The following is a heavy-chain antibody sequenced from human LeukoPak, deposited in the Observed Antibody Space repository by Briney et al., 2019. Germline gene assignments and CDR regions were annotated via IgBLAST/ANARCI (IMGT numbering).Heavy chain of an antibody. D-gene: IGHD5-18*01. CDR3: ARDDGTAIDY. J-gene: IGHJ4*02. Sequence: PSETLSPTCTVSGGSISSYYWSWIRQPPGKGLEWIGYIYYSGSTNYNPSLKSRVTISVDTSKNQFSLKLSSVTAADTAVYYCARDDGTAIDYWGQGTLVTVSS. V-gene: IGHV4-59*01. CDR2: IYYSGST. CDR1: GGSISSYY.